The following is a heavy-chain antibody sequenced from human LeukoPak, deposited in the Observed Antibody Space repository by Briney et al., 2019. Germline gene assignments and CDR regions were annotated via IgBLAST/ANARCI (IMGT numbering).Heavy chain of an antibody. J-gene: IGHJ4*02. Sequence: GGSLRLSYAASGFTFSSYGMHWVRQAPGKGLEWVAVIWYDGSNKYYADSVKGRFTISRDNSKNTLYLQMNSLRAEDTAVYYCARDRAQLVQIFDYWGQGTLVTVSS. D-gene: IGHD6-13*01. CDR2: IWYDGSNK. V-gene: IGHV3-33*01. CDR3: ARDRAQLVQIFDY. CDR1: GFTFSSYG.